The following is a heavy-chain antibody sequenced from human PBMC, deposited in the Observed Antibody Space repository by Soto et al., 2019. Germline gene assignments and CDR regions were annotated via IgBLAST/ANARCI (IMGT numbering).Heavy chain of an antibody. CDR3: AREQTAAAGSPLYYYYYGMDV. V-gene: IGHV3-48*03. J-gene: IGHJ6*02. D-gene: IGHD6-13*01. CDR2: ISSSGSTI. CDR1: GFTFSSYE. Sequence: LRLSCAASGFTFSSYEMNWVRQAPGKGLEWVSYISSSGSTIYYADSVKGRFTISRDNAKNSLYLQMNSLRAEDTAVYYCAREQTAAAGSPLYYYYYGMDVWGQGTTVTVSS.